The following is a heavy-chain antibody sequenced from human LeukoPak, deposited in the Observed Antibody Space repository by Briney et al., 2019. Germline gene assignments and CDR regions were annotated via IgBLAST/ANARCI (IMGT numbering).Heavy chain of an antibody. CDR1: GGSISNYY. V-gene: IGHV4-4*07. CDR3: ARGGYYYDSSGYYLDY. Sequence: SETLSLTCTVSGGSISNYYWSWIRQPAGKGLEWIGRIYTSGSTNYNPSLNNRVTMSEDTSKNQFSLKLSSATAADTAVYYCARGGYYYDSSGYYLDYWGHGTLVTVSS. D-gene: IGHD3-22*01. CDR2: IYTSGST. J-gene: IGHJ4*01.